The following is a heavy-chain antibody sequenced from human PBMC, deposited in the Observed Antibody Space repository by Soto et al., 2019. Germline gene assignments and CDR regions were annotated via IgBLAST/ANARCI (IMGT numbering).Heavy chain of an antibody. J-gene: IGHJ4*02. D-gene: IGHD2-15*01. CDR3: ASLLGYCSGGSCYDY. V-gene: IGHV4-39*01. CDR1: GGSISSSSYY. CDR2: IYYSGST. Sequence: PSETLSLTCTVSGGSISSSSYYWGWIRQPPGKGLEWIGSIYYSGSTYYNPSLKSRVTISVDTSKNQFSLKLSSVTAADTAVYYCASLLGYCSGGSCYDYWGQGTLVTVSS.